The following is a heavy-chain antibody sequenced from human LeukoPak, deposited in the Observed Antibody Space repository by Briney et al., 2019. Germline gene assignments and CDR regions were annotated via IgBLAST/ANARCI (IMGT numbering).Heavy chain of an antibody. Sequence: ASVKVSCKASGYTFTSYGISWVRQAPGQGLEWMGWISAYNGNTSYAQKLQGRVTMTTDTSTSTAYMELRSLRSDDTAVYYCARISETTVTATFDYWGQGTLVTVSS. CDR1: GYTFTSYG. CDR3: ARISETTVTATFDY. J-gene: IGHJ4*02. D-gene: IGHD4-17*01. CDR2: ISAYNGNT. V-gene: IGHV1-18*01.